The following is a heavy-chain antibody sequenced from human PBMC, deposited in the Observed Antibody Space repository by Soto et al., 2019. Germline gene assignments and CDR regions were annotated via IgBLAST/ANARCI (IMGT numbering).Heavy chain of an antibody. D-gene: IGHD2-15*01. Sequence: QVQLVQSGAEAKKPGASVTISCKASGYTFTSHYIYWVRQAPGQGLEWVAIINPGGGGTTYAQKFKGRLTVTRDMSTATSYMDLSSLRSDDTAVYYCARSSGYCSVTACPDYSFDLWGRGTLVTVSS. V-gene: IGHV1-46*01. CDR3: ARSSGYCSVTACPDYSFDL. CDR1: GYTFTSHY. J-gene: IGHJ2*01. CDR2: INPGGGGT.